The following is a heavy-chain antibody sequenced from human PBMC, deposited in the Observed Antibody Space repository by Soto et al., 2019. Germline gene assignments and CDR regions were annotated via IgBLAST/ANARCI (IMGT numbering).Heavy chain of an antibody. CDR3: ARGTYYDFWSGSLDAFDI. V-gene: IGHV3-64*01. D-gene: IGHD3-3*01. CDR1: GFTFSSYA. CDR2: ISSNGGST. J-gene: IGHJ3*02. Sequence: GGSLRLSCAASGFTFSSYAMHWVRQAPGKALEYVSAISSNGGSTYYANSVKGRFTISRDNSKNTLYLQMGSLRAEDMAVYYCARGTYYDFWSGSLDAFDIWGQGTMVTVSS.